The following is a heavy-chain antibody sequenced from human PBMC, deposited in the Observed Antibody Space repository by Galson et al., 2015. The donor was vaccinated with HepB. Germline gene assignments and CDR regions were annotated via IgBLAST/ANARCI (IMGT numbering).Heavy chain of an antibody. Sequence: SVKVSCKASGGTFSSYAISWVRQAPGQGLEWMGGIIPIFGTANYAQKFQGRVTITADESTSTAYMELSSLRSEDTAVYYCASNMDSSGYPLGYWGQGTLVTVSS. CDR2: IIPIFGTA. D-gene: IGHD3-22*01. CDR1: GGTFSSYA. J-gene: IGHJ4*02. V-gene: IGHV1-69*13. CDR3: ASNMDSSGYPLGY.